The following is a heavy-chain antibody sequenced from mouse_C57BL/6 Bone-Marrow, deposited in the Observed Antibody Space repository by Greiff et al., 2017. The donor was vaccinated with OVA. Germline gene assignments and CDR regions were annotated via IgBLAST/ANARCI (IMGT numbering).Heavy chain of an antibody. V-gene: IGHV1-42*01. CDR2: INPSTGGT. CDR3: ARRDFDV. J-gene: IGHJ1*03. Sequence: EVHLVESGPELVKPGASVKISCKASGYSFTGYYMNWVKQSPEKSLEWIGEINPSTGGTTYNQKFKAKATLTVDKSSSTAYMQLKSLTSEDSAVYYCARRDFDVWGTGTTVTVSS. CDR1: GYSFTGYY.